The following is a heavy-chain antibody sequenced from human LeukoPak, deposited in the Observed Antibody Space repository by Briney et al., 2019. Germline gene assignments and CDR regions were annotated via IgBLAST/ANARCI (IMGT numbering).Heavy chain of an antibody. V-gene: IGHV1-18*01. CDR2: ISAQHGQT. CDR1: GYSENFYG. D-gene: IGHD5-18*01. J-gene: IGHJ4*02. Sequence: ASVKVSCKTSGYSENFYGITWVRQVAGQGLEWMGWISAQHGQTEYAPDSQDRVTVTTDTYTNTAYMELRSLRSDDTAVYYCARVQYSYGREDYWGQGTLVTVSS. CDR3: ARVQYSYGREDY.